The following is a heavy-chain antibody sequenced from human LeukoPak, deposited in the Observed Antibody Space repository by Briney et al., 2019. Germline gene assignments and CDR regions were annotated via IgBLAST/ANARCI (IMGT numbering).Heavy chain of an antibody. CDR2: ISYDGSNK. Sequence: GGSLRPSCAATGFTFSSYWMNWVRQAPGKGLEWVAVISYDGSNKYYADSVKGRFTISRDNSKNTLYLQMNSLRAEDTAVYYCAKGGVWFGELYAFDIWGQGTMVTVSS. V-gene: IGHV3-30*18. D-gene: IGHD3-10*01. J-gene: IGHJ3*02. CDR3: AKGGVWFGELYAFDI. CDR1: GFTFSSYW.